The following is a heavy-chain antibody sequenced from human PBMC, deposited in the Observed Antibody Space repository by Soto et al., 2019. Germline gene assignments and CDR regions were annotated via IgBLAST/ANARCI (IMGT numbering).Heavy chain of an antibody. D-gene: IGHD6-13*01. CDR1: GFTFSSFG. J-gene: IGHJ4*02. Sequence: PGGSLRLSCAASGFTFSSFGMHWVRQAPGKGLEWVAVISYDGSIYYADSVKGRFTISRDNSMNTLYLQMNTLRAEDTAIYYCAKVSSSWYAGFFDLWGQGTLVTVSS. V-gene: IGHV3-30*18. CDR3: AKVSSSWYAGFFDL. CDR2: ISYDGSI.